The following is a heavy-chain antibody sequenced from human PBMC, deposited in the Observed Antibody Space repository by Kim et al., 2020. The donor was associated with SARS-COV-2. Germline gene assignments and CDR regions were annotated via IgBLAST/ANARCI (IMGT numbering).Heavy chain of an antibody. CDR1: SDSFSAYY. V-gene: IGHV4-59*01. CDR2: IFYGGDT. J-gene: IGHJ4*02. CDR3: ARSEGRASWHQFDY. Sequence: SETLSLTCTVSSDSFSAYYWSWIRHLPGKGLEWIGYIFYGGDTNYTPSLRSRVTISWDTSTNQFSLDLTSVTAADTAVYYCARSEGRASWHQFDYWGQG.